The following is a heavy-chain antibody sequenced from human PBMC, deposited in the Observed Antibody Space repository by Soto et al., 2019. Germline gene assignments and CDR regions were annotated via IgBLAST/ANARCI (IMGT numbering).Heavy chain of an antibody. J-gene: IGHJ4*02. CDR1: GYTFTTFG. V-gene: IGHV1-18*01. D-gene: IGHD3-10*01. CDR2: LTAYDGKR. Sequence: QVQMVQSGAEVKKTGASVKVSCKTSGYTFTTFGINWVRQAPGQGLEWMGCLTAYDGKRNFAQKFQDRLTMTMDISTNTGYMELSGLRSHDTAVYFCARGLTYGDFDYWGRGTQVAVSS. CDR3: ARGLTYGDFDY.